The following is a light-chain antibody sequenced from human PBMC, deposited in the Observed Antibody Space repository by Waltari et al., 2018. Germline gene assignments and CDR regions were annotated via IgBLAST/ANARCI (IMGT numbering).Light chain of an antibody. CDR2: EVS. Sequence: SALTQPPSASGSPGQSVTISCTGTSSAVGGHNYVSWYQQHPGKAPKLMIYEVSKRPSGVPDRFSGSKSGNTASLTVSGLQAEDEADYYCSSYAGSNNVVFGGGTKLTVL. V-gene: IGLV2-8*01. J-gene: IGLJ2*01. CDR1: SSAVGGHNY. CDR3: SSYAGSNNVV.